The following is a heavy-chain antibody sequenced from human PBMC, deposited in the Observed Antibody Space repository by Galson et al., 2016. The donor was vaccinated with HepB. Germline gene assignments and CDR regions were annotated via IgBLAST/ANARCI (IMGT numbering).Heavy chain of an antibody. V-gene: IGHV6-1*01. CDR3: ARSYLLGRGFGS. D-gene: IGHD7-27*01. CDR1: GDSVSSNSAG. CDR2: TYHRSEWHV. J-gene: IGHJ4*02. Sequence: CAIYGDSVSSNSAGWYWIRQSPSRGLEWLGRTYHRSEWHVDYEESVKSRITINPDTANNQFYLQLNSVTPEYTAIYYCARSYLLGRGFGSWGQGTLVTVSS.